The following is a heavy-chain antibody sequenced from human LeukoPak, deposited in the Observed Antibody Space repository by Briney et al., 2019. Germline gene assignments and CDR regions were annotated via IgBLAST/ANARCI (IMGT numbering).Heavy chain of an antibody. CDR1: NDSISSGDYY. V-gene: IGHV4-30-4*01. Sequence: SETLSLTCTVSNDSISSGDYYWNWIRQPPGKGLEWIGCIFHRGGTSYNPSLKSRVTISVDTSKNQFSLKLSSVTAADTAVYYCAREFLNSSGYHWFDPWGQGTLVTVSS. J-gene: IGHJ5*02. D-gene: IGHD3-22*01. CDR2: IFHRGGT. CDR3: AREFLNSSGYHWFDP.